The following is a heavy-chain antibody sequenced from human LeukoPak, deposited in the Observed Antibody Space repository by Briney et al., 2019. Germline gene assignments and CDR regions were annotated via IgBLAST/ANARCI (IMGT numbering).Heavy chain of an antibody. CDR2: ISSSGSTI. D-gene: IGHD3-10*01. CDR1: GFTFSSYE. J-gene: IGHJ5*02. Sequence: GGSLRLSCAASGFTFSSYEMNWVRQAPGKGLEWVSYISSSGSTIYYADSVKGRFTISRDNAKDSLYLQMNSLRAEDTAVYYCARSTYYYGSGTNWFDPWGQGTLVTVSS. V-gene: IGHV3-48*03. CDR3: ARSTYYYGSGTNWFDP.